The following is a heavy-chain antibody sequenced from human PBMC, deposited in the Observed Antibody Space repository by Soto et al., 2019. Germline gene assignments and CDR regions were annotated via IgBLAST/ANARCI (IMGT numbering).Heavy chain of an antibody. J-gene: IGHJ4*02. CDR1: GFTFTRYS. CDR3: ARESEDLTSNFDY. Sequence: GGSLRLSCAASGFTFTRYSMNWVRQAPGKGLEWVSSISSTTHYIYYANSMRGRFTISRDNAKNAVYLEMNSLRAEDTAVYYCARESEDLTSNFDYWGQGTLVTVSS. CDR2: ISSTTHYI. V-gene: IGHV3-21*06.